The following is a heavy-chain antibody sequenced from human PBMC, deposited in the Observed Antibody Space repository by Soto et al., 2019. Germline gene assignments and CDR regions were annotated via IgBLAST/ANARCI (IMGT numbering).Heavy chain of an antibody. D-gene: IGHD3-16*01. CDR3: AKDRNNHSNTGGAVDI. J-gene: IGHJ3*02. CDR1: GFTFDDYA. V-gene: IGHV3-9*01. Sequence: EVQLVESGGGLVQPGRSLRLSCAASGFTFDDYAMHWVRQAPGKGLEWVSGISWNSGSIGYADSVKGRFTISRDNAKNPLYLQMNSLRAEDTALYYCAKDRNNHSNTGGAVDIWGQGTMVTVSS. CDR2: ISWNSGSI.